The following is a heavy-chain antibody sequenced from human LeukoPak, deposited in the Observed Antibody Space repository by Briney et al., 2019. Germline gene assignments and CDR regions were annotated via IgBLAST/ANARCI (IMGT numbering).Heavy chain of an antibody. Sequence: GGSLRLSCAASGFTFSSYAMSWVRQAPGKGLEWVSAISTNGGKTYYPDSVKARFTISRDNSKNTLYLQMNSLSAEDTAVYYCAREFSSSGFFDYWGQGTLVTVSS. V-gene: IGHV3-23*01. CDR2: ISTNGGKT. D-gene: IGHD3-10*01. CDR3: AREFSSSGFFDY. CDR1: GFTFSSYA. J-gene: IGHJ4*02.